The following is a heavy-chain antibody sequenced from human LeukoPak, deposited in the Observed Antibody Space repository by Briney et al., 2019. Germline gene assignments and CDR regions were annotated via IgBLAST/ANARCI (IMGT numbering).Heavy chain of an antibody. D-gene: IGHD6-13*01. V-gene: IGHV4-39*07. CDR3: ARDRGAAAGTGAFDI. CDR2: IYYSGST. J-gene: IGHJ3*02. Sequence: WVRQAPGKGLEWIGSIYYSGSTYYNPSLKSRVTISVDTSKNQFSLKLSSVTAADTAVYYCARDRGAAAGTGAFDIWGQGTMVTVSS.